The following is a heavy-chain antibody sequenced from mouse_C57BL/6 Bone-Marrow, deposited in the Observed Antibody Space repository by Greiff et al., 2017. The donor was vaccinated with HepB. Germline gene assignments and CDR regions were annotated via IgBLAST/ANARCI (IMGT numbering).Heavy chain of an antibody. J-gene: IGHJ2*01. CDR1: GFTFSSYG. V-gene: IGHV5-6*01. CDR2: ISSGGSYT. CDR3: ARSLGMGDYFDY. D-gene: IGHD4-1*01. Sequence: EVQLKESGGDLVKPGGSLKLSCAASGFTFSSYGMSWVRQTPDKRLEWVATISSGGSYTYYPDSVKGRFTISRDNAKNTLYLQMSSLKSEDTAMYYCARSLGMGDYFDYWGQGTTLTVSS.